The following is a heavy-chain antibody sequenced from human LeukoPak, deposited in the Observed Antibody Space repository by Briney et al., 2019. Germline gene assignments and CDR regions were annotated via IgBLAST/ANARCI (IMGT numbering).Heavy chain of an antibody. CDR2: FDPEDGET. CDR1: GNTLTELS. CDR3: ATVGGLDILTGYPRDY. D-gene: IGHD3-9*01. Sequence: ASVKVSCKGSGNTLTELSMHWVRQAPGKGLEWMGGFDPEDGETIYAQKFQGRVNMTEDTSTDTAYMELRSLRSEDTAVYYCATVGGLDILTGYPRDYWGQGTLVTVSS. V-gene: IGHV1-24*01. J-gene: IGHJ4*02.